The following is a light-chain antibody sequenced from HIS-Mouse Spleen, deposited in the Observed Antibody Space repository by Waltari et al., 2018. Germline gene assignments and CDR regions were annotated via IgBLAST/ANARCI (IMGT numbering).Light chain of an antibody. CDR2: GAS. J-gene: IGKJ1*01. CDR1: PSVSSSY. Sequence: EIALTQSPGTLSLSPGERATLSCRASPSVSSSYLAWYQQKPGQPPGLLIYGASSRATGIPDRFSGSGSGTDFTLTISRLEPEDFAVYYCQQYGSSPPWTFGQGTKVEIK. CDR3: QQYGSSPPWT. V-gene: IGKV3-20*01.